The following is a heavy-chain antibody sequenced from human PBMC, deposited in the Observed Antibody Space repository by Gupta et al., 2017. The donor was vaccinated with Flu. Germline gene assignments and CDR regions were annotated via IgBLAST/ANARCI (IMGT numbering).Heavy chain of an antibody. CDR1: GGSISDTSYY. D-gene: IGHD2/OR15-2a*01. J-gene: IGHJ4*02. CDR3: ARRITYGKTFDY. V-gene: IGHV4-39*01. CDR2: VGYSGNT. Sequence: QLQLQESGPGLVKPSETLSLICTVSGGSISDTSYYWGWIRQPPGKGLEWIGHVGYSGNTFYNPSLKSRVTISVDTSKNQFSLKLSSVTAADTAVYYCARRITYGKTFDYWGQGSLVTVSS.